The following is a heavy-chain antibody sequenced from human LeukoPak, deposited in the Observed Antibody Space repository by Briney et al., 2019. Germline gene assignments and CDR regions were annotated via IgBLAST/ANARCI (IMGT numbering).Heavy chain of an antibody. V-gene: IGHV4-59*01. CDR3: ARKAPLSLWYFDY. Sequence: GSLRLSCAASGIIFSSNYMSWVRQAPGKGLEWIGYIYYSGSTNYNPSLKSRVTILVDTSKNQFSLKLSSVTAADTAVYYCARKAPLSLWYFDYWGQGTLVTVSS. CDR2: IYYSGST. CDR1: GIIFSSNY. J-gene: IGHJ4*02. D-gene: IGHD2-21*01.